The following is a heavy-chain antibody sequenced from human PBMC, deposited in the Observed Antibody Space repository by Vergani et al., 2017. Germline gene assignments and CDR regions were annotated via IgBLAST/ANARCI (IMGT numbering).Heavy chain of an antibody. D-gene: IGHD2-2*01. Sequence: QVQLVQSGAEVKKPGSSVKVSCKASGGTFSSYTISWVRQAPGQGLEWMGRIIPILGIANYAQKFQGRVTITADKSTSTAYMELSSLRSDDTAVYYCARAAYCSSTSCRRDFDYWGQGTLVTVSS. CDR3: ARAAYCSSTSCRRDFDY. J-gene: IGHJ4*02. CDR2: IIPILGIA. V-gene: IGHV1-69*02. CDR1: GGTFSSYT.